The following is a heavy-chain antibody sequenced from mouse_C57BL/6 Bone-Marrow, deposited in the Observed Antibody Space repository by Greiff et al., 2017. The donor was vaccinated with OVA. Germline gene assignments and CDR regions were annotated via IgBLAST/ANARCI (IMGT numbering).Heavy chain of an antibody. J-gene: IGHJ4*01. CDR2: IHPNSGST. CDR3: ARNYYVSSFAMDY. Sequence: QVHVKQSGAELVKPGASVKLSCKASGYTFTSYWMHWVKQRPGQGLEWIGMIHPNSGSTNYNEKFKSKATLTVDKSSSTAYMQLSSLTSEDSAVYYCARNYYVSSFAMDYWGQGTSVTVSS. D-gene: IGHD1-1*01. CDR1: GYTFTSYW. V-gene: IGHV1-64*01.